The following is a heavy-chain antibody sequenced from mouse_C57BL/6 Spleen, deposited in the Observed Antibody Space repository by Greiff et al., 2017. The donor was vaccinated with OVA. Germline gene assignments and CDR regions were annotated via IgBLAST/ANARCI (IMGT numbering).Heavy chain of an antibody. CDR3: TRRGNYPFDY. CDR1: GYTFTDYE. CDR2: IDPEPGGT. Sequence: VQLQESGAELVRPGASVTLSCKASGYTFTDYEMHWVKQTPVQGLEWIGAIDPEPGGTAYNQKFKGKAILTADKYSSTAYMELRSLTSEYSAVYYSTRRGNYPFDYWGQGTTLTVSS. D-gene: IGHD2-1*01. V-gene: IGHV1-15*01. J-gene: IGHJ2*01.